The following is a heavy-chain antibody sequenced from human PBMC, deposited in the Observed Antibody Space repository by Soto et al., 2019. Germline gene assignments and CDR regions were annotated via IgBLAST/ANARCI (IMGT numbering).Heavy chain of an antibody. J-gene: IGHJ6*02. V-gene: IGHV3-23*01. CDR1: GFTFSSYA. CDR3: AGGVATITQYYYYGMDV. CDR2: ISGSGGST. Sequence: EGSLRLSCAASGFTFSSYAMSWVRQAPGKGLEWVSAISGSGGSTYYADSVKGRFTISRDNSKNTLYLQMNSLRAEDTAVYYCAGGVATITQYYYYGMDVWGQGTTVTVSS. D-gene: IGHD5-12*01.